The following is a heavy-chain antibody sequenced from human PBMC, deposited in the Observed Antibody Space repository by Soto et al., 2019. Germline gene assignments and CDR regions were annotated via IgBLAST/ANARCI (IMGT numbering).Heavy chain of an antibody. CDR1: GFTFCTTD. J-gene: IGHJ5*02. D-gene: IGHD3-10*01. CDR2: IDGSGGIT. V-gene: IGHV3-23*01. CDR3: VKNSGGFNT. Sequence: QLLQSGGVLVQPGGSLTLSCAASGFTFCTTDMSWVRQAPGEGLEWVSTIDGSGGITYYADSVKGRFTISRDNSRNTVYLQMNSLRGDDTALYYCVKNSGGFNTWGQGALVTVSS.